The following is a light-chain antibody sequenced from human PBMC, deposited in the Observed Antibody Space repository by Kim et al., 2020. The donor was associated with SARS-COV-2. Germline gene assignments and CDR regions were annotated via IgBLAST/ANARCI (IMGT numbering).Light chain of an antibody. V-gene: IGLV3-19*01. J-gene: IGLJ3*02. CDR1: SRRSYY. CDR3: NSRDSSGNHLV. CDR2: GKN. Sequence: ALGQTVRITCQGDSRRSYYASWYQQKPGQAPVLVIYGKNNRPSGIPDRFTGSSSGNTASLTITGAQAEDEADYYGNSRDSSGNHLVFGGGTQLTVL.